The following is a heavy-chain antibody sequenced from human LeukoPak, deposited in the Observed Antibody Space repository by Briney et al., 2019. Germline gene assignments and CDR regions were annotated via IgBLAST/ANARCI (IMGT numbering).Heavy chain of an antibody. V-gene: IGHV4-39*01. CDR1: GGSLTSNSYY. CDR3: ARHEWQQLVKFDY. D-gene: IGHD6-13*01. J-gene: IGHJ4*02. CDR2: ITYSGST. Sequence: PSETLSLTCTVSGGSLTSNSYYWGWLRQPPGKGLEWIGSITYSGSTYYNPSLKRRVTISIDTSKNQFSLKLSSVTAADTAVYYCARHEWQQLVKFDYWGQGALVTVSS.